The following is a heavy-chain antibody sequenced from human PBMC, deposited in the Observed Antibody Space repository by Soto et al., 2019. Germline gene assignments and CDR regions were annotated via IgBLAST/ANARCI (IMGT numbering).Heavy chain of an antibody. CDR2: IVVGSGNT. CDR1: GFTFTSSA. Sequence: ASVKVSCKASGFTFTSSAVQWVRQARGQRLEWIGWIVVGSGNTNYAQKFQERVTITRDMSTSTAYMELSSLRSEDTAVYYCAADPIPVRGYSYGPDYWGQGTLVTVSS. D-gene: IGHD5-18*01. J-gene: IGHJ4*02. V-gene: IGHV1-58*01. CDR3: AADPIPVRGYSYGPDY.